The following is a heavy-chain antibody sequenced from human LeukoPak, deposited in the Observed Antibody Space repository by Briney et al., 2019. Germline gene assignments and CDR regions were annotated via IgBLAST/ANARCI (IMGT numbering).Heavy chain of an antibody. D-gene: IGHD3-3*01. CDR1: GFSFSSHW. CDR2: IKQDGSEK. V-gene: IGHV3-7*05. J-gene: IGHJ4*02. Sequence: GGSLRLTCAASGFSFSSHWMFWVRQAPGRGLEWVANIKQDGSEKCCVDSVKGRFTISRGNAKNSLCLQMNSLRAEDTAIYYCARYYDFWSSIDYWGQGTLVTVSS. CDR3: ARYYDFWSSIDY.